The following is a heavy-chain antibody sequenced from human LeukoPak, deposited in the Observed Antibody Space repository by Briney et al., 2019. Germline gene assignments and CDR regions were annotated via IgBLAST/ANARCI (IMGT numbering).Heavy chain of an antibody. CDR2: ISWNSGSI. D-gene: IGHD6-19*01. V-gene: IGHV3-9*01. Sequence: GRSLRLSCAGSGFIFNNYAMHWVRQPPGKGLEWVSGISWNSGSIDYADSVKGRFTISRDNAKNSLYLQMNSLRVEDTAFYYCAKDNRRHYTSGPNPDSLHWGQGALVTVSS. CDR1: GFIFNNYA. J-gene: IGHJ4*02. CDR3: AKDNRRHYTSGPNPDSLH.